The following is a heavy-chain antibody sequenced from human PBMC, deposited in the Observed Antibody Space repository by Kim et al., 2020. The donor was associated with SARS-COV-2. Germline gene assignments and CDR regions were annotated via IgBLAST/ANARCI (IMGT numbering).Heavy chain of an antibody. D-gene: IGHD4-17*01. Sequence: ASVKVSCKASGYTFTSYGISWVRQAPGQGLEWMGWISAYNGNTNYAQKLQGRVTMTTDTSTSTAYMELRSLRSDDTAVYYCARSSTVTTRWALNWFDPWGQGTLVTVSS. J-gene: IGHJ5*02. CDR1: GYTFTSYG. CDR3: ARSSTVTTRWALNWFDP. V-gene: IGHV1-18*01. CDR2: ISAYNGNT.